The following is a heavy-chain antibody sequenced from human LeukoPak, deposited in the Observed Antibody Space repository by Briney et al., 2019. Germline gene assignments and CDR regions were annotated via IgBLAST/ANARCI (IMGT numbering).Heavy chain of an antibody. CDR2: INHSGST. D-gene: IGHD4-17*01. CDR3: ARDLNGASHFDY. V-gene: IGHV4-34*01. CDR1: GGSFSGYY. Sequence: PSETLSLTCAVYGGSFSGYYWSWIRQPPGKGLEWIGEINHSGSTNYNPSLKSRVTISVDTSKNQFSLKLASVTAADTALYYCARDLNGASHFDYWGRGALVTVSS. J-gene: IGHJ4*02.